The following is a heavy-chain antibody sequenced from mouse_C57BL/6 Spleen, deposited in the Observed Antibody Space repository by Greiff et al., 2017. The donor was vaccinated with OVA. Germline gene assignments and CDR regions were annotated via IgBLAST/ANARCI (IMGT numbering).Heavy chain of an antibody. CDR1: GYTFTSYW. CDR3: ARAILITTGVDTRYFDV. D-gene: IGHD1-1*01. Sequence: QVQLQQPGAELVRPGSSVKLSCKASGYTFTSYWMHWVKQRPIQGLEWIGNIDPSDSETHYNQKFKNKATLTVDKSSSTAYMQLSSLTSEDSAVYYCARAILITTGVDTRYFDVWGTGTTVTVSS. J-gene: IGHJ1*03. CDR2: IDPSDSET. V-gene: IGHV1-52*01.